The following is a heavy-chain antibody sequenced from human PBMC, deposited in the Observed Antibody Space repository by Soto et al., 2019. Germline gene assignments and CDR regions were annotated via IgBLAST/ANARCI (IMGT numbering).Heavy chain of an antibody. Sequence: EVQLVESGGGLVQPGESLRLSCAASGLTFNSYWMSWVRQAPGKGLEWVANIKQDGSEKNYVDSVKGRFTVSRDNAINSVHLQMNSLRAEDTAVHFCARVYSSSSGRALDYWGRGTLVIVSS. J-gene: IGHJ4*02. CDR1: GLTFNSYW. CDR2: IKQDGSEK. CDR3: ARVYSSSSGRALDY. D-gene: IGHD6-6*01. V-gene: IGHV3-7*01.